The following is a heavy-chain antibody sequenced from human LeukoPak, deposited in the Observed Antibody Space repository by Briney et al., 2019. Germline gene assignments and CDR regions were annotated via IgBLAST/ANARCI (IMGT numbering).Heavy chain of an antibody. Sequence: GGSLRLSCAASGFTFSNAWMSWARQAPGKGLEWVGRIKSKTDGGTTDYAAPVKGRFTISRDDSKDTLYLQMNSLKTEDTAVYYCTTAYRSSTSCYLSYWGQGTLVTVSS. CDR1: GFTFSNAW. CDR2: IKSKTDGGTT. J-gene: IGHJ4*02. D-gene: IGHD2-2*01. CDR3: TTAYRSSTSCYLSY. V-gene: IGHV3-15*01.